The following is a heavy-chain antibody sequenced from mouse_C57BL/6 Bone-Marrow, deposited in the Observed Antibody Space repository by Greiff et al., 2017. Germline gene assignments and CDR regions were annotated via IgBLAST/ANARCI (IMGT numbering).Heavy chain of an antibody. Sequence: EVKLVESGGGLVKPGGSLKLSCAASGFTFSSYAMSWVRQTPEKRLEWVATISDGASYTYYPDNVKGRFTISRDNAKNNLYLQMSHLKSEDTAMYYCAREMNCFFDYWGQGTTLTVSA. D-gene: IGHD4-1*01. CDR3: AREMNCFFDY. CDR1: GFTFSSYA. V-gene: IGHV5-4*01. J-gene: IGHJ2*01. CDR2: ISDGASYT.